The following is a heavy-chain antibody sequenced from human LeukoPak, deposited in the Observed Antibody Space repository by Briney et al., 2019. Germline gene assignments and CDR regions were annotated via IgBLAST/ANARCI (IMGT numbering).Heavy chain of an antibody. CDR2: INPNSGGT. D-gene: IGHD5-12*01. Sequence: GASVKVSCKASGYTFTVYYMHWVRQAPGQGLEWVGRINPNSGGTNYAQKFQGWVTMTRDTSISTAYMELSRLRSDDTAVYYCARDGSSGYDSIYFDYWGRGTLVTVSS. CDR1: GYTFTVYY. J-gene: IGHJ4*02. V-gene: IGHV1-2*04. CDR3: ARDGSSGYDSIYFDY.